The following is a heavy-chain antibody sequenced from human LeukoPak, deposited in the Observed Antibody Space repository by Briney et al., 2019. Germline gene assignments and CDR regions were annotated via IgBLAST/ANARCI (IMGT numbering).Heavy chain of an antibody. V-gene: IGHV3-30*18. CDR1: GFTFSSYG. D-gene: IGHD3-10*01. CDR2: ISYDGSNK. Sequence: GGSLRLSCAASGFTFSSYGMHWVRQAPGKGLEWVAVISYDGSNKYYADSVKGRFTISRDNSKNTLYLQMNSLRAEDTAVYYCAKDRLWFGELLPPDGMDVWGQGTTVTVSS. CDR3: AKDRLWFGELLPPDGMDV. J-gene: IGHJ6*02.